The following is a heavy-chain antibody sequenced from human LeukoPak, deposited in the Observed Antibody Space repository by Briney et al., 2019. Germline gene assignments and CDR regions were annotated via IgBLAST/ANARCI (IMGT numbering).Heavy chain of an antibody. CDR1: GFTFSSYW. J-gene: IGHJ4*02. D-gene: IGHD1-26*01. CDR2: INSDGSST. Sequence: GGSLRLSCAASGFTFSSYWMHWVRQAPGKGLVWVSRINSDGSSTSYADSVKGRFTTSRDNAKNTLYLQMNSLRAEDTAVYYCAREPYYQSVFDYWGQGTLVTVSS. CDR3: AREPYYQSVFDY. V-gene: IGHV3-74*01.